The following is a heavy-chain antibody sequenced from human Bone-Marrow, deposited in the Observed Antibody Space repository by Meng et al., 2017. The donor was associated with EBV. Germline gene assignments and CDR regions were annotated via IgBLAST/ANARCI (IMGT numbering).Heavy chain of an antibody. J-gene: IGHJ4*02. V-gene: IGHV1-69*01. CDR1: GGAFRRSA. CDR2: FLPILGAP. D-gene: IGHD3-10*01. Sequence: QVQVVQSWPEVKTAGSSVKVSCKASGGAFRRSAISWVRQAPGQGLEWMGGFLPILGAPNYAETFQDRVTITADESTSTAYMELSSLRPDDTAVYYCARESGRGYTPDYWGQGTLVTVSS. CDR3: ARESGRGYTPDY.